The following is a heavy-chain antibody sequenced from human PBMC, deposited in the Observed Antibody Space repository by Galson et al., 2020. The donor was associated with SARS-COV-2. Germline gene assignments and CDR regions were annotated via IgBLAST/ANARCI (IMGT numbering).Heavy chain of an antibody. D-gene: IGHD3-22*01. V-gene: IGHV3-74*01. CDR2: LNGDGISA. CDR3: ASWGVSIRDISFDN. Sequence: GGSLRLSCVASGFTFSRFDMHWVRQAPGKGLVWVSRLNGDGISAFYADSVEGRFTISRDNAKNTLYLQMHSLRAEDTAVYYCASWGVSIRDISFDNWGQGTLVTVSS. CDR1: GFTFSRFD. J-gene: IGHJ4*02.